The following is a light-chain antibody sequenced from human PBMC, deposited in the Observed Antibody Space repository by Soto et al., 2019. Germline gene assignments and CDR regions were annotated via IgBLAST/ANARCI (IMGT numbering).Light chain of an antibody. Sequence: EIVVTQSPGTLSLSPGERATLSCRASQSVSSSYLAWYQQKPGQAPRLLIYGASSRATGIPDRFSGSGSGTDFTLTISRLEPEDFAMYYCQQYGSSTWTFGQGTKV. V-gene: IGKV3-20*01. CDR1: QSVSSSY. CDR2: GAS. J-gene: IGKJ1*01. CDR3: QQYGSSTWT.